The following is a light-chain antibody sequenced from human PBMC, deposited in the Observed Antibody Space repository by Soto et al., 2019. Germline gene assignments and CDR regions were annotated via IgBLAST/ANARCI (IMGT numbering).Light chain of an antibody. CDR1: SSDVGGYNY. J-gene: IGLJ1*01. Sequence: QSVLTQPASVSGSPGQSITISCTGTSSDVGGYNYVSWYQHHPGKAPKLMIYDVSNRPSGVSNRFSGSKSGNTASLTISWLQPEDEADYYCSSYTTSNTRQIVVGTGTKVTVL. V-gene: IGLV2-14*03. CDR3: SSYTTSNTRQIV. CDR2: DVS.